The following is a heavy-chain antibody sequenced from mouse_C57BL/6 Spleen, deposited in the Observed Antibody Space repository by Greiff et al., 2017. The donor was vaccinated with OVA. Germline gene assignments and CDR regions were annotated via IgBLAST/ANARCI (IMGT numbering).Heavy chain of an antibody. V-gene: IGHV1-82*01. CDR1: GYAFSSSW. CDR2: IYPGDGDT. D-gene: IGHD1-2*01. Sequence: QVQLKESGPELVKPGASVKISCKASGYAFSSSWMNWVKQRPGKGLEWIGRIYPGDGDTNYNGKFKGKATLTVDKSSSTAYMQLSSLTSEDSAVYFCARSYYGIRGWFAYWGQGTLVTVSA. J-gene: IGHJ3*01. CDR3: ARSYYGIRGWFAY.